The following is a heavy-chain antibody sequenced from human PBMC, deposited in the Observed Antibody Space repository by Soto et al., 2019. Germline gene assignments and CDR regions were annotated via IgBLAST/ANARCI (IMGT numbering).Heavy chain of an antibody. J-gene: IGHJ5*02. Sequence: QVQLVQSGAEVKTPGSSVKVSCKASGGTFNSYSIDWVRQAPGQGFEWMGGIIPMSGRPNYAQRFQGRVTFSADKSTNTVYMELNSLTHEDTAVYYCTRRGRQSANWFDPWGHGTLVTVSS. CDR1: GGTFNSYS. V-gene: IGHV1-69*06. CDR2: IIPMSGRP. CDR3: TRRGRQSANWFDP.